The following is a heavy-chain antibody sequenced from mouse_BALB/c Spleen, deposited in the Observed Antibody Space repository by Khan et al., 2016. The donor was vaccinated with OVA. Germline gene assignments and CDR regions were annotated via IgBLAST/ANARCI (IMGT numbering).Heavy chain of an antibody. Sequence: VQLKESGGGLVKPGGSLKLSCTASGFTFTTYAMSWVRQTPEKRLEWVATISSDGDYTYYPDNVTGRFTISRDNAKNTLYLQMNSLRSEDTAMYYCARSPYGNFAYWGQGTLVTVSA. D-gene: IGHD2-1*01. J-gene: IGHJ3*01. CDR1: GFTFTTYA. CDR3: ARSPYGNFAY. V-gene: IGHV5-9-3*01. CDR2: ISSDGDYT.